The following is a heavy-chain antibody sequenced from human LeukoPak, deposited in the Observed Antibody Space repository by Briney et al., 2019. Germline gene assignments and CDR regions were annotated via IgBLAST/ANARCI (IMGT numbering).Heavy chain of an antibody. CDR3: ARHRGVRGFWFDP. J-gene: IGHJ5*02. V-gene: IGHV4-38-2*02. Sequence: SETLSLTCTVSGYSISSGYYWGWIRQPPGKGLDWIGSIYHSGSTHYNPSLKSRVTLSVDTSKNQFSLKLSSVTAADTAVYYCARHRGVRGFWFDPWGQGTLVTVSS. D-gene: IGHD3-10*01. CDR2: IYHSGST. CDR1: GYSISSGYY.